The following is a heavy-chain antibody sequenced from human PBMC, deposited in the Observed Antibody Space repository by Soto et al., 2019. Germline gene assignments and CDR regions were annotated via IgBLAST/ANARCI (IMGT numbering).Heavy chain of an antibody. V-gene: IGHV3-23*01. CDR3: AKAKTKVTTFYGMDV. D-gene: IGHD4-17*01. CDR1: GFTFSNYA. Sequence: GGSLRLSCAASGFTFSNYARSWVRQAPGKGLEWVSAISGSGVSTYYADSVKGRFTISRDNSKNTLYLQMNSLRAEDTAVYYCAKAKTKVTTFYGMDVWGQGTTVTVSS. CDR2: ISGSGVST. J-gene: IGHJ6*02.